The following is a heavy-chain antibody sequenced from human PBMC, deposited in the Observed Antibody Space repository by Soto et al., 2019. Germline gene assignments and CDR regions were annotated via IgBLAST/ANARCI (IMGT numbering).Heavy chain of an antibody. Sequence: EVQLVQSGGGRVKPGGSLRLSCAASGFTFSSYSMNWVRQAPGKGLEWVSSISGSSSYKYYADSVKGRFTMSSDNAKNLLYLQMNSLRADDTAVYYCARVEGWLAASGGMDVWGQGTTVTVSS. CDR3: ARVEGWLAASGGMDV. CDR1: GFTFSSYS. J-gene: IGHJ6*02. D-gene: IGHD3-22*01. CDR2: ISGSSSYK. V-gene: IGHV3-21*01.